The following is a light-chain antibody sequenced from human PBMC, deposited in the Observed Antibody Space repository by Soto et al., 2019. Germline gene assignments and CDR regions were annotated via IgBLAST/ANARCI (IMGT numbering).Light chain of an antibody. V-gene: IGKV1-5*01. CDR2: DAS. Sequence: TQSPATLSSFPGDRVTLSCRASQYINTRLSWYQQKPGKAPKLLIYDASSLESGVPSRFSGSGSGTEFTLTITSLQPDDFATYCCQQYNSYPWTFGQGTKVDIK. CDR3: QQYNSYPWT. J-gene: IGKJ1*01. CDR1: QYINTR.